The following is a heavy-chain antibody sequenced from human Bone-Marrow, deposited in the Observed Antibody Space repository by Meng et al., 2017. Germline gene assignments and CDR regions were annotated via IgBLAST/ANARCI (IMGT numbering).Heavy chain of an antibody. CDR2: IVPIFGTA. D-gene: IGHD3-22*01. Sequence: SVKVSCKASGGTFSSYAISWVRQAPGQGLEWMGGIVPIFGTANYAQKFQGRVTITRNTSISTAYMELSSLRSEDTAVYYCASSRSNYYYDSSGYYRLKAFDIWGQGTMVTVSS. CDR3: ASSRSNYYYDSSGYYRLKAFDI. J-gene: IGHJ3*02. CDR1: GGTFSSYA. V-gene: IGHV1-69*05.